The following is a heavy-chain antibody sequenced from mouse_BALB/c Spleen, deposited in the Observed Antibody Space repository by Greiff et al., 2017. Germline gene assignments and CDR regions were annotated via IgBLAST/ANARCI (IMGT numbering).Heavy chain of an antibody. J-gene: IGHJ4*01. V-gene: IGHV1S137*01. CDR2: ISTYYGDA. CDR3: ARSGYYGSSSYYAMDY. D-gene: IGHD1-1*01. Sequence: VKLQESGAELVRPGVSVKISCKGSGYTFTDYAMHWVKQSHAKSLEWIGVISTYYGDASYNQKFKGKATMTVDKSSSTAYMELARLTSEDSAIYYCARSGYYGSSSYYAMDYWGQGTSVTVSS. CDR1: GYTFTDYA.